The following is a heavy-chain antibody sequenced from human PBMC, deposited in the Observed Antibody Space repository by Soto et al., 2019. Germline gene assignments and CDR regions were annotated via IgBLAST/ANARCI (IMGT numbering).Heavy chain of an antibody. J-gene: IGHJ6*03. CDR1: GFTFSSYG. CDR2: ISYDGSNK. CDR3: AKDRKQEAVAFYYMDV. Sequence: QVQLVESGGGVVQPGRSLRLSCAASGFTFSSYGMHWVRQAPGKGLEWVAVISYDGSNKSYADSVKGRFTISGDNSKNTLDLEMNSLSAEDTAVYYCAKDRKQEAVAFYYMDVWGKGTTVTVSS. D-gene: IGHD6-19*01. V-gene: IGHV3-30*18.